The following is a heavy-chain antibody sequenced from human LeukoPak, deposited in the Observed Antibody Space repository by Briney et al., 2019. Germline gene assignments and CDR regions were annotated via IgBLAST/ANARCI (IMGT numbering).Heavy chain of an antibody. CDR2: SSLANGNT. CDR3: ARGGPDDYGGNSEDAFDI. CDR1: GNTLHTPA. J-gene: IGHJ3*02. V-gene: IGHV1-18*01. Sequence: ASVKVSCKISGNTLHTPAITWVRQAPGEGLEWMGWSSLANGNTNYAQKLQGRVTMTIDISTSTAYVELRSLRSDDTAVYYCARGGPDDYGGNSEDAFDIWGQGTMVTVSS. D-gene: IGHD4-23*01.